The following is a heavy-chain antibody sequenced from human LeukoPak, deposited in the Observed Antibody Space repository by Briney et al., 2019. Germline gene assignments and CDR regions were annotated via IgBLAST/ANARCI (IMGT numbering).Heavy chain of an antibody. CDR1: GGSISSYY. Sequence: SSETLSLTCTVSGGSISSYYWSWIRQPPGKGLEWIGYIYYSGSTNYNPSLKSRVTVSVDTSKNQFSLKLSSVTAADTAVYYCARFPGGGYSYYYYYGMDVWGQGTTVTVSS. V-gene: IGHV4-59*01. D-gene: IGHD5-24*01. CDR2: IYYSGST. J-gene: IGHJ6*02. CDR3: ARFPGGGYSYYYYYGMDV.